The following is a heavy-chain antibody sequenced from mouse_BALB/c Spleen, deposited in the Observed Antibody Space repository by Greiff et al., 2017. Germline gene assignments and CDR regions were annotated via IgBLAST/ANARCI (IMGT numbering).Heavy chain of an antibody. Sequence: EVKLVESGGGLVQAGGSRKLSCAASGFTFSSFGMHWVRQAPEKGLEWVAYISSGSSTIYYADTVKGRFTISRDNPKNTLFLQMTSLRSEDTAMYYCAREGLRRGYFDYWGQGTTLTVSS. CDR1: GFTFSSFG. V-gene: IGHV5-17*02. D-gene: IGHD2-4*01. CDR3: AREGLRRGYFDY. J-gene: IGHJ2*01. CDR2: ISSGSSTI.